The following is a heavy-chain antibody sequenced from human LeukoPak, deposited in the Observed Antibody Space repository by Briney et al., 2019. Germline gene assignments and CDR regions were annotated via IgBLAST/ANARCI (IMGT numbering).Heavy chain of an antibody. V-gene: IGHV3-48*03. CDR1: GFTFSSYE. Sequence: RPGGSLRLSCAASGFTFSSYEMNWVRRAPGKGLEWVSYISSSGSTIYYADSVKGRFTISRDNAKNSLYLQMNSLRAEDTAVYYCARDSTSYVRGSYRYPYFDYWGQGTLVTVSS. CDR2: ISSSGSTI. J-gene: IGHJ4*02. D-gene: IGHD3-16*02. CDR3: ARDSTSYVRGSYRYPYFDY.